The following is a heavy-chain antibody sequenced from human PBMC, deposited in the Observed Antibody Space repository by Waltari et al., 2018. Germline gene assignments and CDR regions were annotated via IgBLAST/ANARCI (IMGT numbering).Heavy chain of an antibody. V-gene: IGHV3-15*01. CDR2: IKSKTDGGTT. Sequence: EVQLVESGGGLLKPGRSLSLSCAASGFSFSNSCMSWVRQAPGKGLEWVDRIKSKTDGGTTDYAAPVKGRFTISRDDSKNTLYLQMNSLKTEDTAVYYCTTLGASEIWGQGKMVTVSS. CDR1: GFSFSNSC. J-gene: IGHJ3*02. CDR3: TTLGASEI.